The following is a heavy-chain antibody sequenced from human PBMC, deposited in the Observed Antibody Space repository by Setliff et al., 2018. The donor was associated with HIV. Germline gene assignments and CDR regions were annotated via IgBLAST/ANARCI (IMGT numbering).Heavy chain of an antibody. V-gene: IGHV1-18*01. Sequence: ASVKVSCKASGYSFINYGISWVRQAPGQGLEWMGWISAYNGSTDCAPRLLGRVTMTTDTSTSTAYMELRSLSSDDTAVYYCARARLQGIVTAVGPRDNCLDPWGQGTRVTVS. CDR1: GYSFINYG. J-gene: IGHJ5*02. CDR3: ARARLQGIVTAVGPRDNCLDP. D-gene: IGHD1-26*01. CDR2: ISAYNGST.